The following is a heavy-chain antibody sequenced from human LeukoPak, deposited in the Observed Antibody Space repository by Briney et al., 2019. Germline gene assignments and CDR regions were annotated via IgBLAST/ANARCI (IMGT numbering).Heavy chain of an antibody. Sequence: LXLSCAASGFTFSSYAMSWVRQAPGKGLEWVSAISGSGGSTFYADSVKGRFTNCRDNCKNTLYLQMNSLRAEDTAVYYCAKDRVRQPTPPYWGQGTLVTVSS. D-gene: IGHD3-10*01. CDR3: AKDRVRQPTPPY. V-gene: IGHV3-23*01. CDR2: ISGSGGST. CDR1: GFTFSSYA. J-gene: IGHJ4*02.